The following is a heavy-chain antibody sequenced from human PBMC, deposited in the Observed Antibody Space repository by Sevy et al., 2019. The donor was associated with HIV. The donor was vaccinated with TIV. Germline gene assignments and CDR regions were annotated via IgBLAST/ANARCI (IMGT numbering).Heavy chain of an antibody. D-gene: IGHD6-19*01. J-gene: IGHJ6*02. V-gene: IGHV3-23*01. CDR3: AKVLARGVAVAGTAWGMDV. Sequence: GGSLRLSCAASGFTFTNYAMNWVRQAPGKGLEWVSAISGSGGTTYCADSVQGRFTISRDKSKNTLYLQMNSLRAEDTAVYYCAKVLARGVAVAGTAWGMDVWGQGTTVTVSS. CDR1: GFTFTNYA. CDR2: ISGSGGTT.